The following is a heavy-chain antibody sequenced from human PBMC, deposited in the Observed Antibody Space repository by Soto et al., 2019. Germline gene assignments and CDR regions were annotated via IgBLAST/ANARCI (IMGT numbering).Heavy chain of an antibody. D-gene: IGHD4-4*01. CDR2: INHSGST. CDR3: ATGRRNLPDY. V-gene: IGHV4-34*01. J-gene: IGHJ4*02. Sequence: SETLSLTCAVYGGSFSGYYWSWIRQPPGKGLEWIGEINHSGSTNYNPSLKRRVTISVDTSKNQFSLKLSSVTAADTAVYYCATGRRNLPDYWGQGTLVTVSS. CDR1: GGSFSGYY.